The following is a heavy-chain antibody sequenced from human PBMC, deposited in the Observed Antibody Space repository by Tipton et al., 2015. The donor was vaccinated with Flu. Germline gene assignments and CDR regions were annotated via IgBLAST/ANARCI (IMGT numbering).Heavy chain of an antibody. D-gene: IGHD2-8*02. CDR2: VFYSGNT. V-gene: IGHV4-59*11. CDR1: GGSISSHY. Sequence: TLSLTCIVSGGSISSHYWSWLRQPPGKGLEWIGYVFYSGNTDYNPSLKSRVTISVDTSKMQLSLQLTSVTAADTAVYYCARDTSGRDFFGPSGPAIVVTVSS. J-gene: IGHJ5*02. CDR3: ARDTSGRDFFGP.